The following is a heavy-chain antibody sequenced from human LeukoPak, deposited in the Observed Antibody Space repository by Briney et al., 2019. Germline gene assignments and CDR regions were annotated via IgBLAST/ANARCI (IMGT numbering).Heavy chain of an antibody. CDR1: GFPFSGYS. CDR3: AREGKRLDWSLLAAGYFDY. J-gene: IGHJ4*02. Sequence: GGSLRLSCAASGFPFSGYSMNWVRQAPGKGLEWVSSISSSSSYIYYADSVKGRFTISRDNAKNSLYLQMNSLRAEDTAVYYCAREGKRLDWSLLAAGYFDYWGQGTLVTVSS. CDR2: ISSSSSYI. V-gene: IGHV3-21*01. D-gene: IGHD3-9*01.